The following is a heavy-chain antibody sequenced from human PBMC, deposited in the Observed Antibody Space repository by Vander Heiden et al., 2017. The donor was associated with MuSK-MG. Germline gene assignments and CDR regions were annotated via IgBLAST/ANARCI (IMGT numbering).Heavy chain of an antibody. CDR2: ISYDGSNK. J-gene: IGHJ6*02. V-gene: IGHV3-30*04. D-gene: IGHD3-10*01. CDR1: GFTFSSSA. CDR3: ARDSRGVRYYYGMDG. Sequence: QVQLVESGGGVVQPGRSLRLSCAASGFTFSSSAMHWVRQAPGKGLELVGVISYDGSNKYYADSVKGRFTIPRDNSKNTLYLQMNRLRAEDTAVYYCARDSRGVRYYYGMDGWGQGTTVTLSS.